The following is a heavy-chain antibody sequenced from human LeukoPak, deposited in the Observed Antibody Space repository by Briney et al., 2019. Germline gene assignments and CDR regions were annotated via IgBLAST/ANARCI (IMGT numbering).Heavy chain of an antibody. V-gene: IGHV4-34*01. D-gene: IGHD3-10*01. CDR3: ARGKKGYYGSGSYYIGFDY. CDR2: INHSGST. J-gene: IGHJ4*02. Sequence: SETLSLTCAVYGGSFSGYYWSRIRQPPGKGLEWIGEINHSGSTNYNPSLKSRVTISVDTSKNQFSLKLSSVTAADTAVYYCARGKKGYYGSGSYYIGFDYWGQGTLVTVSS. CDR1: GGSFSGYY.